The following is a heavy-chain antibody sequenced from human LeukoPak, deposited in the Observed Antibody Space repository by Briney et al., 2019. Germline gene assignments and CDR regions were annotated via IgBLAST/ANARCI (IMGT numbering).Heavy chain of an antibody. J-gene: IGHJ4*02. D-gene: IGHD6-13*01. V-gene: IGHV3-23*01. CDR1: GFTFSSYA. CDR3: AKDPPYSSSWGTFDY. CDR2: ISGSGGST. Sequence: GGSLRLSCAASGFTFSSYAMSWVRQAPGKGLEWVSAISGSGGSTYYADSVKGRFTISRDNSKNTLYLQMTSLRAEDTAVYYCAKDPPYSSSWGTFDYWGQGTLVTVSS.